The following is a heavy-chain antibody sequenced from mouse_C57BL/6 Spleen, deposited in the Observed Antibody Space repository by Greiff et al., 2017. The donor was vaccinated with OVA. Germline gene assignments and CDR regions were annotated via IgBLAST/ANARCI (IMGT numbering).Heavy chain of an antibody. CDR2: ISSGGDYI. CDR3: TRVRYSNHYAMDY. Sequence: EVQRVESGEGLVKPGGSLKLSCAASGFTFSSYAMSWVRQTPEKRLEWVAYISSGGDYIYYADTVKGRFTISRDNARNTLYLQMSSLKSEDTAMYYCTRVRYSNHYAMDYWGQGTSVTVSS. J-gene: IGHJ4*01. CDR1: GFTFSSYA. D-gene: IGHD2-5*01. V-gene: IGHV5-9-1*02.